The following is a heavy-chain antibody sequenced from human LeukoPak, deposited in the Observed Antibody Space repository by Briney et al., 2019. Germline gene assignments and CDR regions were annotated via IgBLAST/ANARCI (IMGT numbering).Heavy chain of an antibody. CDR2: TKSKTNGGTT. CDR1: GFTFSNAW. Sequence: GGSLRLSCAASGFTFSNAWMNWVRQAPGKGLEWVGRTKSKTNGGTTDYAAPVKGRFTISRDDSKNTLFLQMNRLKIEDTAVYYCTTVGCSGGTCFFDYWGQGTLVTVSS. V-gene: IGHV3-15*01. J-gene: IGHJ4*02. CDR3: TTVGCSGGTCFFDY. D-gene: IGHD2-15*01.